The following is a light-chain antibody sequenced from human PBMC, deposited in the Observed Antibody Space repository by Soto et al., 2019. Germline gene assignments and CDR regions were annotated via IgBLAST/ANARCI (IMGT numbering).Light chain of an antibody. CDR3: HTWGTGFKF. Sequence: QAVVTQSPSASASLGASVKLTCTLSSGHSSYAIAWHQKQPGKGPRYLMDLNNDGSHTKGDGIPDRFSGSSSGADRFLIITSLQSGDEADYYCHTWGTGFKFFGGGTKVNVL. CDR2: LNNDGSH. CDR1: SGHSSYA. V-gene: IGLV4-69*01. J-gene: IGLJ2*01.